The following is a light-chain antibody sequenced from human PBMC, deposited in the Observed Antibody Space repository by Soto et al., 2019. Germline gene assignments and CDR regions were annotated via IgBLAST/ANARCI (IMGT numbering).Light chain of an antibody. CDR2: AAS. V-gene: IGKV1-39*01. CDR1: QSISSY. Sequence: DIQMTQSPSSLSASVGDRVTITCRASQSISSYLNWYQQKPGKAPKLLIYAASSLQSWVPSRFSGSGSGTDFTLTIISLQPEDFATYYCQQSYSTPYTFGQGTKLEIK. CDR3: QQSYSTPYT. J-gene: IGKJ2*01.